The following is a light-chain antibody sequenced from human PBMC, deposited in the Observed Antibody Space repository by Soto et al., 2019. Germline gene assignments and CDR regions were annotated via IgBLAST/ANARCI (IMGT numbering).Light chain of an antibody. CDR3: QQSYGTLIT. CDR1: ENINKY. CDR2: AAS. J-gene: IGKJ5*01. V-gene: IGKV1-39*01. Sequence: DIQMTQSPSSLSASVGGRVTMTFRATENINKYVSWYQHQPGNAPILLIYAASNLQGGVPSRFSGSGSGTHFTLTISSLQPEDFATYYCQQSYGTLITFGQGTRLEIK.